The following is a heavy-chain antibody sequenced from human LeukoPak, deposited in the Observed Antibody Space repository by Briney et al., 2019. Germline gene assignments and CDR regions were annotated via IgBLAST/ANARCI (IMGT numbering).Heavy chain of an antibody. CDR2: ISSSGSTI. CDR3: ARDVPWFDP. V-gene: IGHV3-48*03. J-gene: IGHJ5*02. D-gene: IGHD3-10*02. Sequence: GGSLRLSCAASGITFSSYEMNWVRQAPGKGLEWVSYISSSGSTIYYADSVKGRFTISRDNAKNSLYLQMNSLRAEDTAVYYCARDVPWFDPWGQGTLVTVSS. CDR1: GITFSSYE.